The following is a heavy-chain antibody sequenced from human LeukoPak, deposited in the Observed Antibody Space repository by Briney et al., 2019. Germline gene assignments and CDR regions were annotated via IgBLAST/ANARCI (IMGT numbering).Heavy chain of an antibody. CDR1: GSTFSSYA. Sequence: GGSLRLSCAASGSTFSSYAMSWVRQAPGKGLEWVSGINNNGGNTYYADSVKGRFTISRDNSKNTLYLQMNSLRAEDTAVYYCAREATVVTYFDYWGQGTLVTVSS. CDR3: AREATVVTYFDY. J-gene: IGHJ4*02. CDR2: INNNGGNT. D-gene: IGHD4-17*01. V-gene: IGHV3-23*01.